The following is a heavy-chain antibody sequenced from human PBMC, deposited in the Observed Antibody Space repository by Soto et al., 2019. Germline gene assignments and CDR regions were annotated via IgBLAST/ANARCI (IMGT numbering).Heavy chain of an antibody. CDR1: GGTFSSYA. CDR3: ARDRGYSYGLKYFDY. V-gene: IGHV1-69*13. CDR2: IIPIFGTA. J-gene: IGHJ4*02. Sequence: SVKVSCKASGGTFSSYAISWVRQAPGQGLEWMGGIIPIFGTANYAQKFQGRVTITADESTSTAYMELSSLRSEDTAVYYCARDRGYSYGLKYFDYWGSGPLVNVS. D-gene: IGHD5-18*01.